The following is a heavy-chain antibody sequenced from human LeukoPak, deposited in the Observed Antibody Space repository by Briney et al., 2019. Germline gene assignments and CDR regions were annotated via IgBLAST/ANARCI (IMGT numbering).Heavy chain of an antibody. J-gene: IGHJ4*02. V-gene: IGHV3-30*18. CDR2: ISYDGKGT. CDR3: AKERASRVSTSCDY. CDR1: GFTFSNFG. D-gene: IGHD1-26*01. Sequence: GALRLSCAASGFTFSNFGMHWVRQAPGKGLEWVAVISYDGKGTYYADAVKGRFTISRDNSKNTLYLQMTSLRGEDTALYYCAKERASRVSTSCDYWGQGTQVTVSS.